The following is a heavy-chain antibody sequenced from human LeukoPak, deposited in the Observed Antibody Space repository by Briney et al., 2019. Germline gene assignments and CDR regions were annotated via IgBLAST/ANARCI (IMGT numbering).Heavy chain of an antibody. CDR1: GFTFSSYS. Sequence: PGGSLRLSCAASGFTFSSYSMNWVRQAPGKGLEWVSSISSSSSYIYYADSVKGRFTISRDNAKNSLYLQMNSLRAEDTAVYYCAAISAYYDFWSGIDYDYWGQGTLVTVSS. V-gene: IGHV3-21*01. CDR2: ISSSSSYI. D-gene: IGHD3-3*01. J-gene: IGHJ4*02. CDR3: AAISAYYDFWSGIDYDY.